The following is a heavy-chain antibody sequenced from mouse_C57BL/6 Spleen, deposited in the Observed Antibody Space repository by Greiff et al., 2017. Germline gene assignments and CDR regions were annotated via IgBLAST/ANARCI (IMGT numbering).Heavy chain of an antibody. V-gene: IGHV1-80*01. CDR2: IYPGDGDT. CDR1: GYAFSSYW. Sequence: QVQLKQSGAELVKPGASVKISCKASGYAFSSYWMNWVKQRPGTGLEWIGQIYPGDGDTNYNGKFKGKATLTADKSSSTAYMQLSSLTSEDSAVYFCAREDGKTAQAYWGQGTTLTVSS. J-gene: IGHJ2*01. CDR3: AREDGKTAQAY. D-gene: IGHD3-2*02.